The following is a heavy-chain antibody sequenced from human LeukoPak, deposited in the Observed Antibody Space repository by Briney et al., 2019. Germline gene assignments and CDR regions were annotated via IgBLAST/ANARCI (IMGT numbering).Heavy chain of an antibody. CDR1: GYSFTSYW. Sequence: GESLKISCKGSGYSFTSYWIGWVRQMPGKGLEWMGIIYPGDSDTRYSPSFQGQVTISADKSISTAYLQWSSLKASDTAMYYCARQGIGSGSYGFFDYWGQGTLVTVSS. V-gene: IGHV5-51*01. D-gene: IGHD3-10*01. CDR3: ARQGIGSGSYGFFDY. CDR2: IYPGDSDT. J-gene: IGHJ4*02.